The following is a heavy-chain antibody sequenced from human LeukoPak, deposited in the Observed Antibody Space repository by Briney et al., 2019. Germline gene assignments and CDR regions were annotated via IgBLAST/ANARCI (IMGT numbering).Heavy chain of an antibody. J-gene: IGHJ4*02. CDR3: ASSLAGLSVAGSSCDY. CDR2: INPNSGGT. V-gene: IGHV1-2*02. D-gene: IGHD6-19*01. CDR1: GYTFTGYY. Sequence: ASVKVSCKASGYTFTGYYMRWVRQAPGQGLEWMGWINPNSGGTNYAQKFQGRVTTTRDTSISTAYMELSRLRSDDTAVYYCASSLAGLSVAGSSCDYWGQGTLVTVSS.